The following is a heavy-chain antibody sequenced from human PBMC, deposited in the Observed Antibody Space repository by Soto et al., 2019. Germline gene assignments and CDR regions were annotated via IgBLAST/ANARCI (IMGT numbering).Heavy chain of an antibody. J-gene: IGHJ3*02. V-gene: IGHV3-20*01. CDR2: INWNGGST. Sequence: GGSLRLSCAASGFTFDDYGMSWVRQAPGKGLEWVSGINWNGGSTGYADSVKGRFTISRDNAKNSLYLQMNSLRAEDTALYHCARRYCSSTSCYPEAFDIWGQGTMVTVSS. D-gene: IGHD2-2*01. CDR1: GFTFDDYG. CDR3: ARRYCSSTSCYPEAFDI.